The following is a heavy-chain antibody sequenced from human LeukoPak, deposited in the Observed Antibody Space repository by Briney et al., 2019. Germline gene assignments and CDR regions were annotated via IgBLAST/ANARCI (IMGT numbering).Heavy chain of an antibody. CDR3: ARPQPYYYDSSGQITGFDY. J-gene: IGHJ4*02. CDR2: IYYSGST. CDR1: RGSISSSSYY. Sequence: SETLSLTCTLSRGSISSSSYYWGSIRQPPGKGLEWIGSIYYSGSTYYNPSLKSRVTISVDTSKNQFSLKLSSVTAADTAVYYCARPQPYYYDSSGQITGFDYWGQGTLVTVSS. D-gene: IGHD3-22*01. V-gene: IGHV4-39*01.